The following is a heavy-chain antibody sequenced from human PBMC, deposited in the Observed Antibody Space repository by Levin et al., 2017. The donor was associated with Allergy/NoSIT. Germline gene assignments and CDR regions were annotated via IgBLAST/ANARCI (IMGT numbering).Heavy chain of an antibody. CDR1: GYTFTGYY. CDR2: INPNSGCT. CDR3: ARGDDVWGSDAARFDY. Sequence: GESLKISCKASGYTFTGYYLHWVRQAPGQGLEWMGWINPNSGCTNYAQKFQGRVTMTRDTSISTAYMELSRLRSDDTAVYYCARGDDVWGSDAARFDYWGQGTLVTVSS. D-gene: IGHD3-16*01. J-gene: IGHJ4*02. V-gene: IGHV1-2*02.